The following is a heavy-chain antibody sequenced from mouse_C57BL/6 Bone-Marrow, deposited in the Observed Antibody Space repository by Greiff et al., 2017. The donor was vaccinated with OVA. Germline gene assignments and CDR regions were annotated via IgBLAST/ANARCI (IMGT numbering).Heavy chain of an antibody. J-gene: IGHJ3*01. Sequence: EVQGVESGPGLAQPSPTLSLTCSVPGYSITSDYWTWIRKFPGNKLEYMGYISYSGSTYYNPSLKSRISITRDTSKNQYYLQLNSVTTGDTATDDWASSAYWGQGTLVTVSA. V-gene: IGHV3-8*01. CDR1: GYSITSDY. CDR2: ISYSGST. CDR3: ASSAY.